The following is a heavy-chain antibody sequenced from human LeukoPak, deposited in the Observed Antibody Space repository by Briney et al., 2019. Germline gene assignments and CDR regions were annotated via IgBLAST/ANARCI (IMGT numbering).Heavy chain of an antibody. CDR1: GGSISSYY. J-gene: IGHJ3*02. Sequence: PSETLSLTCTVSGGSISSYYWSWIRQPPGKGLEWIGYISYSGSTNYNPSLRSRVTISVDTSKNQFSLKLSSVTAADTAVYYCARSGDYYDSSGYFSWTLDIWGQGTMVTVSS. CDR2: ISYSGST. D-gene: IGHD3-22*01. CDR3: ARSGDYYDSSGYFSWTLDI. V-gene: IGHV4-59*01.